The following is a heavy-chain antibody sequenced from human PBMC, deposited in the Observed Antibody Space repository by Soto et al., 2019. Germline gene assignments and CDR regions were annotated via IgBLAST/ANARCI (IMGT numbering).Heavy chain of an antibody. CDR2: INHSGST. V-gene: IGHV4-34*01. J-gene: IGHJ1*01. Sequence: QVQLQQWGAGLLKPSETLSLTCAVYGGPFSGYYWSWIRQPPGKGLELIGEINHSGSTNYNPSLKSRVTISVDTSKNQFSLKLSSVTAADTAVYYCASSDSSKSPNSKYFQHWGQGTLVTVSS. CDR1: GGPFSGYY. CDR3: ASSDSSKSPNSKYFQH. D-gene: IGHD6-19*01.